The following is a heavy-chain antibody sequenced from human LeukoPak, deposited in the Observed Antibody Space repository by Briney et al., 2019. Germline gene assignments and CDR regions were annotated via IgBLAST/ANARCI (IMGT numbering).Heavy chain of an antibody. D-gene: IGHD6-13*01. J-gene: IGHJ4*02. Sequence: SETLSLTCTVSGGSISSYHWSWIRQPPGKGLQWIGFIYSSGSTNYNPSLKSRVTISLDTSKNQFSLELSSVTAADTAVYYCARGDSSSWSLFDYWGQGTLVTVSS. CDR1: GGSISSYH. CDR3: ARGDSSSWSLFDY. V-gene: IGHV4-59*08. CDR2: IYSSGST.